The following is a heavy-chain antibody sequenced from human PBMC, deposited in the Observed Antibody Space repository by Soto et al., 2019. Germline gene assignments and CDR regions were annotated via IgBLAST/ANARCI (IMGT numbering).Heavy chain of an antibody. V-gene: IGHV1-2*04. Sequence: QVQLVQSGAEVKKPGASVKVSCKASGYTFSDYYIHWMRQAPGQGLEWMGWINPNSGGTKYAHKFQGWVTMTSDTSTKTAYMELSRLTSDDTAVYYCARESGGATATLDYYYFYMDVWGKGTTVTVSS. D-gene: IGHD5-12*01. CDR2: INPNSGGT. CDR3: ARESGGATATLDYYYFYMDV. J-gene: IGHJ6*03. CDR1: GYTFSDYY.